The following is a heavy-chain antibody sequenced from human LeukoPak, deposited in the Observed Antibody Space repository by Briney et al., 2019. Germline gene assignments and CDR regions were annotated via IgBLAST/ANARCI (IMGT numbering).Heavy chain of an antibody. D-gene: IGHD3-22*01. CDR3: TTLGYHLDS. CDR1: GFDFGAYE. J-gene: IGHJ4*02. V-gene: IGHV3-48*03. Sequence: SGVSLRLSCAASGFDFGAYEMNWVRQAPGKGLEWVAYFAGSDTTKYYADSVRGRFTISRDNAKNSLYLQMNSLRAEDTALYYCTTLGYHLDSWGQGTLVTVSS. CDR2: FAGSDTTK.